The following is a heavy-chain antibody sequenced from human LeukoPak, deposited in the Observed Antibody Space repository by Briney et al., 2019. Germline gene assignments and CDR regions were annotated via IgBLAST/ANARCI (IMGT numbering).Heavy chain of an antibody. J-gene: IGHJ4*02. V-gene: IGHV3-23*01. CDR1: GFTFSSYG. CDR2: ISGSGGRS. Sequence: GGSLRLSCAASGFTFSSYGMSWVRQAPGKGLEWVSGISGSGGRSYYADSVKGRFTISRDNSQNTLYLQMNSLRAEDTAVYYCARDYLTGTDYWGQGTLVTVSS. D-gene: IGHD1-20*01. CDR3: ARDYLTGTDY.